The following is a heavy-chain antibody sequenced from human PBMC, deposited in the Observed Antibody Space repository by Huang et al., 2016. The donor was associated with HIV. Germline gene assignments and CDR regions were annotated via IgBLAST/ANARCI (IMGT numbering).Heavy chain of an antibody. D-gene: IGHD7-27*01. CDR3: ARGTRLTGLWYFDL. Sequence: EVQLVESGGGLVQPGGSLRLSCAASGFTFSSYWMHWVRQAPGKGRVWVSRIKGEGSNTNYADSVKGRFTISRDNTKNTLYVQVNSLRAEDTAVYYCARGTRLTGLWYFDLWGRGTLVIVSS. J-gene: IGHJ2*01. CDR1: GFTFSSYW. V-gene: IGHV3-74*01. CDR2: IKGEGSNT.